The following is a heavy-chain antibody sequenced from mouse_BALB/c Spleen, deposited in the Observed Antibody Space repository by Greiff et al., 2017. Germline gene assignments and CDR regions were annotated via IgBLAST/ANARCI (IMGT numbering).Heavy chain of an antibody. CDR2: ISYDGSN. CDR1: GYSITSGYY. J-gene: IGHJ3*01. D-gene: IGHD4-1*01. Sequence: EVKLMESGPGLVKPSQSLSLTCSVTGYSITSGYYWNWIRQFPGNKLEWMGYISYDGSNNYNPSLKNRISITRDTSKNQFFLKLNSVTTEDTATYYCARERTGTAYWGQGTLVTVSA. V-gene: IGHV3-6*02. CDR3: ARERTGTAY.